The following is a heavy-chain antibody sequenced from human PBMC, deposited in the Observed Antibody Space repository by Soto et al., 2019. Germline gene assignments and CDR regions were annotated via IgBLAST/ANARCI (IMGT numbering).Heavy chain of an antibody. CDR3: ARHGGFSFDY. Sequence: QVQLQESGPGLVNPSGTLSLTCAISVGSVSTINWWSWVRQPPGKGLEWIGEIHHTDGSHYNPSLKSRVSISVDKSKNQISLQLTSVTAADKAVYYCARHGGFSFDYWGQGTLVTVSS. J-gene: IGHJ4*02. D-gene: IGHD2-15*01. CDR2: IHHTDGS. V-gene: IGHV4-4*02. CDR1: VGSVSTINW.